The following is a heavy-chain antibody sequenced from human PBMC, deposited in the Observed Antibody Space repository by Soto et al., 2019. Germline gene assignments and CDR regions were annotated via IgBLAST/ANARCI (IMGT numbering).Heavy chain of an antibody. Sequence: GGSLRLSCETSGLTFSSYALHWVRQAPGKGLKWVAVVSYDGTYKYYADSVKGRFTISRDNYRNTLYLQMNSLTVEDTAVYYCAREGHYSNSSGDYYGNWFDPWGQGTRVTVSS. J-gene: IGHJ5*02. D-gene: IGHD3-22*01. CDR1: GLTFSSYA. CDR3: AREGHYSNSSGDYYGNWFDP. CDR2: VSYDGTYK. V-gene: IGHV3-30*04.